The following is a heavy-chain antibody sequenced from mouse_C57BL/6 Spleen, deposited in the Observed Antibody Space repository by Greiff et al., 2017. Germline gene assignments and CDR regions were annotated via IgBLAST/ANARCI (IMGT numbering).Heavy chain of an antibody. CDR1: GYSITSGYY. D-gene: IGHD2-2*01. V-gene: IGHV3-6*01. J-gene: IGHJ3*01. Sequence: ESGPGLVKPSQSLSLTCSVTGYSITSGYYWNWIRQFPGNKLEWMGYISYDGSNNYNPSLKNRISITRDTSKNQFFLKLNSVTTEDTATYYCARGGYDDPWFAYWGQGTLVTVSA. CDR2: ISYDGSN. CDR3: ARGGYDDPWFAY.